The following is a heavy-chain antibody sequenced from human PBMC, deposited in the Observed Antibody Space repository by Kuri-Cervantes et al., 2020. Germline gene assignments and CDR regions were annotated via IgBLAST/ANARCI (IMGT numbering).Heavy chain of an antibody. D-gene: IGHD3-10*01. CDR3: TNWRGGGDY. CDR2: IKQDGSEK. V-gene: IGHV3-7*01. CDR1: GFTFSGYW. Sequence: GESLKISCAASGFTFSGYWMSWVRQAPGKGLGWVANIKQDGSEKYYVDSVKGRFTISRDNAKNSLYLQMNSLRAEDTAVYFCTNWRGGGDYWGQGTLVTVSS. J-gene: IGHJ4*02.